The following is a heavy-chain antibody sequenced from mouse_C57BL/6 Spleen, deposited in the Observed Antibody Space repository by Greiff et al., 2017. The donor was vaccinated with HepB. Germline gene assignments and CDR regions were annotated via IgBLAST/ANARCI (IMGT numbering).Heavy chain of an antibody. CDR2: IDPEDGET. V-gene: IGHV14-2*01. CDR3: AREGAGTWMAY. D-gene: IGHD4-1*01. CDR1: GFNIKDYY. Sequence: EVQLQESGAELVKPGASVKLSCTASGFNIKDYYMHWVKQRTEQGLEWIGRIDPEDGETNYAPKFQGKATITADTSSNTAYLQLRSLTSEHTAADYCAREGAGTWMAYWGQGTLVTVSA. J-gene: IGHJ3*01.